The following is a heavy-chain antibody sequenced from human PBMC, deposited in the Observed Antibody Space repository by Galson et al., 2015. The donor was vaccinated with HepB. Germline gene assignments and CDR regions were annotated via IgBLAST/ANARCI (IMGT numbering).Heavy chain of an antibody. Sequence: SLRLSCAVSGFTFSSYWMHWVRQAPGKGLVWVSRINSDGSSTSYADSVKGRFTISRDNAKNTLYLQMNSLRAEDTAVYYCAKVVGHVAVAGLRIAYYYGMDVWGQGTTVTVSS. D-gene: IGHD6-19*01. V-gene: IGHV3-74*01. CDR2: INSDGSST. CDR1: GFTFSSYW. J-gene: IGHJ6*02. CDR3: AKVVGHVAVAGLRIAYYYGMDV.